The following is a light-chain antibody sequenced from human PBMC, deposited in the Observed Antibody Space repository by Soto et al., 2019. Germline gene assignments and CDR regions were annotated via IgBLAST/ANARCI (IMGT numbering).Light chain of an antibody. CDR1: SSNIGNNY. V-gene: IGLV1-51*02. CDR3: GTWDSSLSVGV. CDR2: ENN. J-gene: IGLJ3*02. Sequence: QSVLTQPPSVSAAPGQKVTISCSGSSSNIGNNYVSWYQQLPGTAPKLLIYENNKRPSGIPDRFSGSKPGTSATLGIIGLQTGDEAEYYGGTWDSSLSVGVFGVGTPVPVL.